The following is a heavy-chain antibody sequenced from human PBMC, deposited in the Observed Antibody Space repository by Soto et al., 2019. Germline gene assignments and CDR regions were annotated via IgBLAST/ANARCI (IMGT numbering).Heavy chain of an antibody. CDR2: ISSSSSYI. CDR3: ARDLNSSPNSGPRVRASNRPDAFDI. Sequence: PGGSLRLSCAASGFTFSSYSMNWVRQAPGKGLEWVSSISSSSSYIYYADSVKGRFTISRDNAKNSLYLQMNSLRAEDTAVYYCARDLNSSPNSGPRVRASNRPDAFDIWGQGT. V-gene: IGHV3-21*01. J-gene: IGHJ3*02. D-gene: IGHD5-12*01. CDR1: GFTFSSYS.